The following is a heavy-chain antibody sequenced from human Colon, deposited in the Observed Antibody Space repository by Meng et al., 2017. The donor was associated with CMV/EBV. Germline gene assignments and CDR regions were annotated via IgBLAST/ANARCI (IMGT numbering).Heavy chain of an antibody. CDR3: AREFSLGWFDS. CDR2: LYSGGDT. CDR1: GFTISSNY. Sequence: GGSLRLSCAASGFTISSNYMSWIRQAPGKGLEWVSALYSGGDTYYADSAKGRFTISKDNSNNTLYLQMNSLRTEDTAVYYCAREFSLGWFDSWGQGTRVTVSS. V-gene: IGHV3-66*02. D-gene: IGHD3-3*02. J-gene: IGHJ5*01.